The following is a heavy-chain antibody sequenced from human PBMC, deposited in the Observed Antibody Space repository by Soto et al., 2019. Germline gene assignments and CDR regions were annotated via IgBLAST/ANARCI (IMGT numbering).Heavy chain of an antibody. V-gene: IGHV1-18*01. CDR3: SRYPGEYNRAETIPGALDY. CDR2: INPYNGYT. J-gene: IGHJ4*02. CDR1: GYTFTSYN. Sequence: QVQLVQSGAEVKKPGASVNVSCKASGYTFTSYNINWVRQAPGQGLEWMGWINPYNGYTKYAQKLQGRVTMTTDSSTSSPYEELTSLRSDDTAIYFSSRYPGEYNRAETIPGALDYWGQGTLVTVS. D-gene: IGHD1-20*01.